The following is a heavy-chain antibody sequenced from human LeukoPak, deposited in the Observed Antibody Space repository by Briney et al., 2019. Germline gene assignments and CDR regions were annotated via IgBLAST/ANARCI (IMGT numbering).Heavy chain of an antibody. D-gene: IGHD6-13*01. CDR3: ARESTGPGSSSWFDY. CDR1: GFTFSSYS. J-gene: IGHJ4*02. V-gene: IGHV3-21*01. Sequence: PGGSLRLSCAASGFTFSSYSMNWVRQAPGKGLERVSSISSSSSYIYYADSVKGRFTISRDNAKNSLYLQMNSLRAEDTAVYYCARESTGPGSSSWFDYWGQGTLVTVSS. CDR2: ISSSSSYI.